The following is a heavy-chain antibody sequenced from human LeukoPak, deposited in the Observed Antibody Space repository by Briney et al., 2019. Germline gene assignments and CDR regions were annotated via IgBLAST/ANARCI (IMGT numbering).Heavy chain of an antibody. Sequence: SETLSLTCAVSGGSISSSNYYWGWIRQAPGKGLEWIRTIYYSGNTFYNPTLQSRVSISVDTSRNHFSLNLSSVTAADTAVYYCARLSGYYYGYFDYWGQGALATVSS. CDR2: IYYSGNT. CDR1: GGSISSSNYY. CDR3: ARLSGYYYGYFDY. V-gene: IGHV4-39*07. D-gene: IGHD5-18*01. J-gene: IGHJ4*02.